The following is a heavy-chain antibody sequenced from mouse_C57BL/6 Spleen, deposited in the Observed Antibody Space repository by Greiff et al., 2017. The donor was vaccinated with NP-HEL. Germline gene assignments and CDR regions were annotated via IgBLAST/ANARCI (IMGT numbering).Heavy chain of an antibody. Sequence: EVQLQQSGPELVKPGASVKISCKASGYTFTDYYMNWVKQSHGKSLEWIGDINPNNGGTSYNQKFKGKATLTVDKSSSTAYRELRSLTSEDSAVYYCARGGVFAYWGQGTLVTVSA. CDR1: GYTFTDYY. CDR2: INPNNGGT. V-gene: IGHV1-26*01. CDR3: ARGGVFAY. J-gene: IGHJ3*01.